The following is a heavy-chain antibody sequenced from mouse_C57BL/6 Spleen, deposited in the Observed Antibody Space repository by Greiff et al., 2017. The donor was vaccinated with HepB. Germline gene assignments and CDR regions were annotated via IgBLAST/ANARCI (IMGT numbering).Heavy chain of an antibody. CDR2: INPNNGGT. D-gene: IGHD1-1*01. J-gene: IGHJ4*01. CDR3: ARSPSTVVAPWDAMDY. V-gene: IGHV1-26*01. Sequence: EVQLQQSGPELVKPGASVKISCKASGYTFTDYYMNWVKQSHGKSLEWIGDINPNNGGTSYNQKFKGKATLTVDKSSITAYMELRSLTSEDSAVYYCARSPSTVVAPWDAMDYWGQGTSVTVSS. CDR1: GYTFTDYY.